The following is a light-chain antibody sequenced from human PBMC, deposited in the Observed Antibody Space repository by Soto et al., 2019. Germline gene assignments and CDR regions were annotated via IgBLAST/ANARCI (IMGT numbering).Light chain of an antibody. Sequence: IVLTQSPAALSVSPGERATLSCRASQSVSTNLAWYQQKPGQPPRLLIYGASTRATGVPARFSGSGSGTEFTLIISSMQSEDVAVYYCQQYNAWPSRTFGQGTKVEIK. CDR3: QQYNAWPSRT. J-gene: IGKJ2*02. CDR1: QSVSTN. V-gene: IGKV3-15*01. CDR2: GAS.